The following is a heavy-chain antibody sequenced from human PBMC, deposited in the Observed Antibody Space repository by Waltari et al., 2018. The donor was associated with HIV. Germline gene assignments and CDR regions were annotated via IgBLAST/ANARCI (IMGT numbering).Heavy chain of an antibody. Sequence: EVQLLESGGGLVQPGGSLRLSCAASGFTFSSYAMSWVRQAPGKGLEWVSAISGSGGSTYYADSVKGRFTISRAKSKNTLYLQMNSLRAEDTAVYYCAKNYDSSGYYYVAYFQHWGQGTLVTVSP. CDR2: ISGSGGST. D-gene: IGHD3-22*01. CDR1: GFTFSSYA. V-gene: IGHV3-23*01. CDR3: AKNYDSSGYYYVAYFQH. J-gene: IGHJ1*01.